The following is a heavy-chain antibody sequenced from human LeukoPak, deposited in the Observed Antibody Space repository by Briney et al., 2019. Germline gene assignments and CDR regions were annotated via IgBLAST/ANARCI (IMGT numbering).Heavy chain of an antibody. V-gene: IGHV1-24*01. Sequence: GASVKVSCKVSGYTLTELSMHWVRQAPGKGLEWXXXXXXXDGETIYAQKFQGRVTMTEDTSTDTAYMELSSLRSEDTAVYYCATGYYYGSGSYYNPPLGYWGQGTLVTVSS. CDR1: GYTLTELS. CDR3: ATGYYYGSGSYYNPPLGY. D-gene: IGHD3-10*01. CDR2: XXXXDGET. J-gene: IGHJ4*02.